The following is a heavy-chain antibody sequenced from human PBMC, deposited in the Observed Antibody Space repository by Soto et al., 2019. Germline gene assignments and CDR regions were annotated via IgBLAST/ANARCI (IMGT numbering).Heavy chain of an antibody. CDR1: GYTFTSYD. Sequence: QVQLVQSGAEVKKPGASVKVSCKASGYTFTSYDINWVRQATGQGLEWMGWMNPNSGNTGYAQKFQGRVTMTRNTSISTAYMELRSLRSEDTAVDYCARGGYTVTTRGYYYYGMDVWGQGTTVTVSS. J-gene: IGHJ6*02. CDR3: ARGGYTVTTRGYYYYGMDV. D-gene: IGHD4-17*01. V-gene: IGHV1-8*01. CDR2: MNPNSGNT.